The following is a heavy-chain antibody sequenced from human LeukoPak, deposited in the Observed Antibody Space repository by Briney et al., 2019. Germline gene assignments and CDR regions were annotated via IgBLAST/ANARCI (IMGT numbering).Heavy chain of an antibody. CDR2: IKQDGSEK. CDR3: GRDKSYGDSTDY. D-gene: IGHD4-17*01. V-gene: IGHV3-7*01. Sequence: GGSLRLSCGASGFTFSSHAMTWARQAPGKGLEWVANIKQDGSEKYYVDSVKGRFTISRDNAKKSLYLQMNSLRAEDTAVYYCGRDKSYGDSTDYWGQGTLVTVSS. J-gene: IGHJ4*02. CDR1: GFTFSSHA.